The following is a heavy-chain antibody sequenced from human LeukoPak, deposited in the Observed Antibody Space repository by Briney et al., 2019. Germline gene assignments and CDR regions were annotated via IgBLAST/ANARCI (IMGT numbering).Heavy chain of an antibody. V-gene: IGHV3-48*01. D-gene: IGHD5-18*01. J-gene: IGHJ4*02. CDR3: AGYGFYPY. Sequence: AGGSLRLSCAASGFTVSTYDMHWVRQAPGEGPEWIAYFGISGTIYYADSVRGRFTISRDSAKNSLHLEMNSLRVDDTAIYYCAGYGFYPYWGQGTPVTVSS. CDR1: GFTVSTYD. CDR2: FGISGTI.